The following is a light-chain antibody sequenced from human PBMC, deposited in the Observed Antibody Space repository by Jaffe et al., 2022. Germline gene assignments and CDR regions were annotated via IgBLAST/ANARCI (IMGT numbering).Light chain of an antibody. J-gene: IGKJ5*01. CDR1: QSVSSSY. CDR3: QQYGSSTG. CDR2: GAS. V-gene: IGKV3-20*01. Sequence: EIVLTQSPGTLSLSPGERATLSCRASQSVSSSYLAWYQQKPGQAPRLLIYGASSRATGIPDRFSGSGSGTDFTLTISRLEPEDFAVYYCQQYGSSTGFGQGTRLEIK.